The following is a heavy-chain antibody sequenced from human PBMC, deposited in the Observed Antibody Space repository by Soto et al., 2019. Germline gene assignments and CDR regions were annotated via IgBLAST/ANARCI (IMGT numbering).Heavy chain of an antibody. CDR1: GFTFSSYA. Sequence: QVHLVESGGGMVQSGRTLRLSCAASGFTFSSYAMHWVRQAPGKGLEWVAVISHDGNNTYYADSVKGRFTISRDNSKNTLNMQMNSLSPEDTAVYHCARDIDSRQDYWGQGTLVTVSS. CDR3: ARDIDSRQDY. D-gene: IGHD6-25*01. J-gene: IGHJ4*02. V-gene: IGHV3-30-3*01. CDR2: ISHDGNNT.